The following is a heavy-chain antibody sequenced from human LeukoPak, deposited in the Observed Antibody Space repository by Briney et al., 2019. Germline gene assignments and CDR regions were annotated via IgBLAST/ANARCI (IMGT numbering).Heavy chain of an antibody. J-gene: IGHJ6*02. CDR3: ARDTPIQFSSSSHYYYGMDV. Sequence: ASVKVSCKASGYTFTSYGISWVRQAPGPGLEWMGWISASNGNTNYAQKLQGRVTMTTDTSTSTAYMELRSLRSDDTAVYYCARDTPIQFSSSSHYYYGMDVWGRETTDRVSS. CDR2: ISASNGNT. V-gene: IGHV1-18*01. D-gene: IGHD6-6*01. CDR1: GYTFTSYG.